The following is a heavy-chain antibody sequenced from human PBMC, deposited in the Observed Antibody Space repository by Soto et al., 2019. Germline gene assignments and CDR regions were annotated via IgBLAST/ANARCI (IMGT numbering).Heavy chain of an antibody. J-gene: IGHJ4*02. V-gene: IGHV4-4*07. CDR1: GGSIISYY. CDR3: ARLTETEGNWNYPYYFDY. Sequence: SETLSLTCTVSGGSIISYYWSWSRQPAGKGLEWIGRIYTSGSTNYNPSLKSRVTMSVDTSKNQFSLKLSSVTAADTAVYYCARLTETEGNWNYPYYFDYWGQGTLVTVSS. CDR2: IYTSGST. D-gene: IGHD1-7*01.